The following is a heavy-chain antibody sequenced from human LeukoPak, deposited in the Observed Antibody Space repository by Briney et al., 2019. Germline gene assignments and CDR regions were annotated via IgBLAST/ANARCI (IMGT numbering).Heavy chain of an antibody. J-gene: IGHJ4*02. CDR1: GFTFSSYG. CDR3: AKTPTKIFGELLYFDY. CDR2: IWYGGSNK. Sequence: GGSLRLSCAASGFTFSSYGMHWVRQAPGKGLEWVAVIWYGGSNKYYADSVKGRFTISRDNSKNTLYLQMNSLRAEDTAVYYCAKTPTKIFGELLYFDYWGQGTLVTVSS. D-gene: IGHD3-10*01. V-gene: IGHV3-33*06.